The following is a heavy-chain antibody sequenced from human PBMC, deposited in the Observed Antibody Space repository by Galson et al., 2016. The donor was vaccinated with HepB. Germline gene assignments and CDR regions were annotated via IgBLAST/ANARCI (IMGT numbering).Heavy chain of an antibody. CDR1: GFTFDAYA. V-gene: IGHV3-9*01. Sequence: SLRLSCAASGFTFDAYAMHWVRQAPGKGLEWVSGISWNSGSIGYADSVKGRFTISRDNAKNSLYLLMNSLRAEDTALYYCAKGLWFGETLNWFCPWGQGTLVTVSS. CDR2: ISWNSGSI. D-gene: IGHD3-10*01. CDR3: AKGLWFGETLNWFCP. J-gene: IGHJ5*02.